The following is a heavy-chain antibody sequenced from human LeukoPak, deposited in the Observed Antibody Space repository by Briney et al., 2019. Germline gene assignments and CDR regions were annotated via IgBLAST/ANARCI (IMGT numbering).Heavy chain of an antibody. CDR1: GGSISSSSYY. J-gene: IGHJ4*02. Sequence: PSETLSLTCNISGGSISSSSYYWGWIRQPPGKGLEWIGSIYYSGSTYYNPSLKSRVTISVDTSKDQFSLKLSSVTAADTAVYYCARHEDTAMVFDYWGQGTLVTVSS. D-gene: IGHD5-18*01. CDR2: IYYSGST. CDR3: ARHEDTAMVFDY. V-gene: IGHV4-39*01.